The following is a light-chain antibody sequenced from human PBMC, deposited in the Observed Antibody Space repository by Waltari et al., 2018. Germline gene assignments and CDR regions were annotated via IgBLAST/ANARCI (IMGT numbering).Light chain of an antibody. CDR3: SSYTPTSFWV. Sequence: QSALTQPRSVSGSSGQSVTISCSGSRSDVGVYGFIPWYQHHPDKPPNLIIYDATKRPSGVPDRFSGSKSGNTASLTISGLQADDEADYYCSSYTPTSFWVFGGGTKLTVL. CDR1: RSDVGVYGF. J-gene: IGLJ3*02. V-gene: IGLV2-11*01. CDR2: DAT.